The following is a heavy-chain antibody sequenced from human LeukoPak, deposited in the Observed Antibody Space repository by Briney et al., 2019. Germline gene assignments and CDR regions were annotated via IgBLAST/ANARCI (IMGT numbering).Heavy chain of an antibody. J-gene: IGHJ5*02. V-gene: IGHV1-2*02. Sequence: GASVKVSCKASGYTFTGYYMHWVRQAPGQGLEWMGWINPNSGGTNYAQKFQGRVTMTRDTSISTAYMELSRLRSDDTAVYYCARDLRSYYYDSSGYNASWWFDPWGQGTLVTVSS. CDR3: ARDLRSYYYDSSGYNASWWFDP. CDR1: GYTFTGYY. D-gene: IGHD3-22*01. CDR2: INPNSGGT.